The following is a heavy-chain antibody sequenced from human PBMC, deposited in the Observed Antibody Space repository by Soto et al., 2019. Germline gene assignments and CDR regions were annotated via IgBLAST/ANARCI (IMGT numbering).Heavy chain of an antibody. CDR1: GGSIRSSSYY. CDR2: IYFSGST. J-gene: IGHJ2*01. CDR3: AREIRSQCGDPHIWYFEL. D-gene: IGHD2-21*01. Sequence: PSETLSLTCTVSGGSIRSSSYYWSWIRHHPGKGLEWIGFIYFSGSTFYHPSLKCRVAISMARPRNQFSLQLTSVTAAGTAVYYCAREIRSQCGDPHIWYFELVGRGTQVTVST. V-gene: IGHV4-31*03.